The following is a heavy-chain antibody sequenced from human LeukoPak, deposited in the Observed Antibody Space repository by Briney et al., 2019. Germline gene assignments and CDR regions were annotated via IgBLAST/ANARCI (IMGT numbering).Heavy chain of an antibody. J-gene: IGHJ4*02. CDR2: VSGADGTT. CDR3: AKHRVAAGAIDY. CDR1: GFTFSAYG. Sequence: PGGSLRLSCAASGFTFSAYGMSWVRQSPRKGLEWVSGVSGADGTTYYTDSVKGRFTISRDNSKNTLYLQMNSLRPEDTAVYYCAKHRVAAGAIDYWGQGTLVTVSS. D-gene: IGHD6-13*01. V-gene: IGHV3-23*01.